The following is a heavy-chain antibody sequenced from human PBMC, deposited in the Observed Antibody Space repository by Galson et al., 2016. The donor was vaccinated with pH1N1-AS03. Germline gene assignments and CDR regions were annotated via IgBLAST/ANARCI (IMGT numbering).Heavy chain of an antibody. CDR1: GFTFSSSW. V-gene: IGHV3-74*01. Sequence: SLRLSCAASGFTFSSSWMHWVRQAPGKGLVWVSRINSDGSSTNYADSVKGRFTISRDNAKNTLYLQMNSLRVEDTAVYYCARGWIGCTSTSCYGVDYWGQGTLVTVPS. CDR3: ARGWIGCTSTSCYGVDY. D-gene: IGHD2-2*01. J-gene: IGHJ4*02. CDR2: INSDGSST.